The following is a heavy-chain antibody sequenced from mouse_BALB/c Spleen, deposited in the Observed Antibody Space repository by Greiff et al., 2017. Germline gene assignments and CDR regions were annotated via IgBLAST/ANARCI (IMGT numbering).Heavy chain of an antibody. V-gene: IGHV1-54*03. J-gene: IGHJ4*01. D-gene: IGHD2-3*01. CDR3: ARYDTGAMDY. CDR1: GYAFTNYL. Sequence: VKLMESGAELVRPGTSVKVSCKASGYAFTNYLIEWVKQRPGQGLEWIGVINPGSGGTNYNEKFKGKATLTADKSSSTAYMQLSSLTSDDSAVYFCARYDTGAMDYWGQGTSVTVSS. CDR2: INPGSGGT.